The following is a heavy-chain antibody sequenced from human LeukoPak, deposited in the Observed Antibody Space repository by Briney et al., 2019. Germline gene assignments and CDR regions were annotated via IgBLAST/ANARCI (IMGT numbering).Heavy chain of an antibody. J-gene: IGHJ4*02. CDR2: IYSGGRT. V-gene: IGHV3-66*01. D-gene: IGHD3-10*01. Sequence: GGALRLSCAASGFTVSSNYMSWVRQAPGKGLEGVSVIYSGGRTSYADSVKGRFTISRDNSKNTLYLQMNSLRAEDTAVYYCAVIGTYGSGSYSDYWGQGTLVTVSS. CDR3: AVIGTYGSGSYSDY. CDR1: GFTVSSNY.